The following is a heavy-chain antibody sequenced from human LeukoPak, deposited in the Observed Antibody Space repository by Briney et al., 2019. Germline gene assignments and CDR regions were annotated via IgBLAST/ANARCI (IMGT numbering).Heavy chain of an antibody. V-gene: IGHV3-9*03. CDR2: ISWNSGSI. J-gene: IGHJ4*02. Sequence: SLRLSCAASGFTFDDYAMHWVRQAPGKGLGWVSGISWNSGSIGYADSVKGRFTISRDNAKNSLYLQMNSLRAEDMALYYCAKDMFRDGYNSYFDYWGQGTLVTVSS. CDR3: AKDMFRDGYNSYFDY. CDR1: GFTFDDYA. D-gene: IGHD5-24*01.